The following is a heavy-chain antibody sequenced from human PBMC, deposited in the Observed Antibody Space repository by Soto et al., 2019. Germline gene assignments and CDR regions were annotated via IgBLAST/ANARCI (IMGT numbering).Heavy chain of an antibody. D-gene: IGHD3-10*01. CDR2: ISGSGVST. Sequence: GGSLRLSCAASGFIFSSYAMNWVRQTPGKGLEWVSGISGSGVSTYYADSVKGRFSISRDNSKNTLYLQMNSLRAEDTAIYYCVKVRGGFYTYYFDYWGQGTLVTVSS. J-gene: IGHJ4*02. V-gene: IGHV3-23*01. CDR1: GFIFSSYA. CDR3: VKVRGGFYTYYFDY.